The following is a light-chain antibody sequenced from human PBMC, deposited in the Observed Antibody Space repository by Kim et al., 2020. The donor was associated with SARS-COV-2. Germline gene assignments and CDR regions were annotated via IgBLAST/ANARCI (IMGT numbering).Light chain of an antibody. Sequence: DIQMTQSPSTLSASIGDRVTITCRASQMIDTWLAWYQQKPGKAPKLLIYLASTLENGVPPRFSGSGSGAEFTLTINNLQPDDFATYYCQHYSRFPYTFGQGTKLEI. J-gene: IGKJ2*01. V-gene: IGKV1-5*03. CDR3: QHYSRFPYT. CDR2: LAS. CDR1: QMIDTW.